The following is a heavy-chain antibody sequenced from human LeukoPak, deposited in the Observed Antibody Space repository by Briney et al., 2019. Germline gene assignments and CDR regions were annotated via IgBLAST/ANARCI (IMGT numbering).Heavy chain of an antibody. CDR1: GFTFSSYA. D-gene: IGHD5-18*01. J-gene: IGHJ4*02. CDR2: ISNSGGNT. Sequence: GGSLRLSCAASGFTFSSYAMSWVRQAPGEGLEWVSAISNSGGNTYYADSVKGRFTISRDNSKSTLYLQMNSLRAEDTALYYCAKSIRGVDTANWGQGTLVTVSS. V-gene: IGHV3-23*01. CDR3: AKSIRGVDTAN.